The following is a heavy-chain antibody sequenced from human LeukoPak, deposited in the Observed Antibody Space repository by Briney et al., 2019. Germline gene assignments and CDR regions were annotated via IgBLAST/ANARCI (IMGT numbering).Heavy chain of an antibody. CDR3: ARGAGYSSSWYYD. CDR1: GGSISSYY. D-gene: IGHD6-13*01. CDR2: IYYSGST. J-gene: IGHJ4*02. Sequence: SETLSLTCTVSGGSISSYYWSWIRQPPGKGLEWIGYIYYSGSTNYNPSLKSRVTISVDTSKNQFSLKLSSVTAADTAVYYCARGAGYSSSWYYDWGQGALVTVSS. V-gene: IGHV4-59*01.